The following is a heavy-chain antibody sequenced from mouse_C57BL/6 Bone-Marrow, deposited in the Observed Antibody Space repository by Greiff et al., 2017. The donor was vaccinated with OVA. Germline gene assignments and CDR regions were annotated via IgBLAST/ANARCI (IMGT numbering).Heavy chain of an antibody. CDR2: INPSSGYT. CDR1: GYTFTSYW. CDR3: ARWYYAMDY. Sequence: QVQLQQSGAELAKPGDSVKLSCKASGYTFTSYWMHWVKQRPGQGLEWIGYINPSSGYTKYNQKFKDKATLTADKSSSTAYMQMSSLTYEESAVYYCARWYYAMDYWGQGTSVTVSS. V-gene: IGHV1-7*01. J-gene: IGHJ4*01.